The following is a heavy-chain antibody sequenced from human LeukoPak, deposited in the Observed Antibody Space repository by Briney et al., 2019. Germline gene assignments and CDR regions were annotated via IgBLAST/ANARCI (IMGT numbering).Heavy chain of an antibody. CDR2: INHSGST. CDR1: GGSLSGYY. J-gene: IGHJ4*02. Sequence: KPSETLSLTCAVYGGSLSGYYWSWIRQPPGKGLEWIGEINHSGSTNYNPSLKSRVTISVDTSKNQFSLKLSSVTAADTAVYYCARGHTAMVSTATPFDYWGQGTLVTVSS. D-gene: IGHD5-18*01. CDR3: ARGHTAMVSTATPFDY. V-gene: IGHV4-34*01.